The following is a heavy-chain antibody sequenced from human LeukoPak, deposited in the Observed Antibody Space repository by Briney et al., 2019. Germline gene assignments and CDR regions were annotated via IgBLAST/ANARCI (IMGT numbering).Heavy chain of an antibody. CDR1: GGSMSNIYY. V-gene: IGHV4-39*07. CDR3: TCHSSWSGPSE. CDR2: IFYSGIT. Sequence: SETLSLTCNVSGGSMSNIYYWGWIRQPPGKGLEWIGNIFYSGITYYNPSLRSRVTISVDKSKNHFSLELTSVTAADTAVYYCTCHSSWSGPSEWGQGTLVIVSS. D-gene: IGHD6-13*01. J-gene: IGHJ4*02.